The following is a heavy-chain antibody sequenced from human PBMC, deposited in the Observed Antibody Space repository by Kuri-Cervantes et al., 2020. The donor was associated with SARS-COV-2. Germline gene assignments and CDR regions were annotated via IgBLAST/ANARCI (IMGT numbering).Heavy chain of an antibody. J-gene: IGHJ6*02. D-gene: IGHD2-8*01. V-gene: IGHV3-48*02. Sequence: GESLKISCAASGFTFSSYSMNWVRQAPGKGLEWVSYISSSSSTIYYADSVKGRFTISRDNAKNSLCLQMNSLRDEDTAVYYCAREGVREIYYYYYYGMDVWGQGTTVTVSS. CDR1: GFTFSSYS. CDR2: ISSSSSTI. CDR3: AREGVREIYYYYYYGMDV.